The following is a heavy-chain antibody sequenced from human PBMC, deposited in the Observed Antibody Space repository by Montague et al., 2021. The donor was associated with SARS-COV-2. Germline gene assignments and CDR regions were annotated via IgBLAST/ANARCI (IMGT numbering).Heavy chain of an antibody. CDR2: LYYTGTA. Sequence: SETLSLTCTVSGGSFSRSDYHWGWIRQSPGKGLEWIVSLYYTGTAYYNPSLKSRVDISVDTTRNQFSLRLSSVTAADTAVYYCARDSYSSSWATPYWYFDLWGRGTLVTVSS. V-gene: IGHV4-39*02. D-gene: IGHD6-13*01. CDR1: GGSFSRSDYH. CDR3: ARDSYSSSWATPYWYFDL. J-gene: IGHJ2*01.